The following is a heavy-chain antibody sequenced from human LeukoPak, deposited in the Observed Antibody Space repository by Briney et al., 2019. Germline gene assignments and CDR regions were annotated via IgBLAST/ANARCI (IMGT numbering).Heavy chain of an antibody. CDR1: EFSFSSYS. CDR2: ISYSSSTI. D-gene: IGHD2-21*01. Sequence: PGGSLRLSCAASEFSFSSYSMNWVRQAPGKGLEWVSYISYSSSTIYYADSVMGRFTISRDNAKNSLYLQMNSLRVKDTAVYYCARGHIPGAFDIWGQGTMVTVSS. J-gene: IGHJ3*02. V-gene: IGHV3-48*04. CDR3: ARGHIPGAFDI.